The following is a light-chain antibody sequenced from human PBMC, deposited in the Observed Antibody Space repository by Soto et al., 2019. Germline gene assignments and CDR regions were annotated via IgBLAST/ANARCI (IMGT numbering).Light chain of an antibody. CDR2: GDS. CDR3: KSSETSLSGNI. V-gene: IGLV1-40*01. CDR1: SSNIGACYD. Sequence: QSVLTQPPSVSGAPGQRVTISCTGSSSNIGACYDVPWYQQLPGTAPKLLIYGDSNRPSGVPDRFSGSKSGTSASLAITGLQTEDEGDYYCKSSETSLSGNIFGGGTKLTVL. J-gene: IGLJ2*01.